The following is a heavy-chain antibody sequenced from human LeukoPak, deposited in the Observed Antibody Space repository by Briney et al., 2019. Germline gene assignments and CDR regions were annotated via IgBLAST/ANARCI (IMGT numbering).Heavy chain of an antibody. V-gene: IGHV4-39*07. CDR2: IYYSGST. D-gene: IGHD1-26*01. CDR3: ARGGSYYGFDWFDP. Sequence: PSETLSLTCTVSGGSISSSSYYWGWIRQPPGKGLEWIGSIYYSGSTYYNPSLKSRVTISVDTSKNQFSLKLSSVTAADTAVYYCARGGSYYGFDWFDPWGQGTLVTVSS. CDR1: GGSISSSSYY. J-gene: IGHJ5*02.